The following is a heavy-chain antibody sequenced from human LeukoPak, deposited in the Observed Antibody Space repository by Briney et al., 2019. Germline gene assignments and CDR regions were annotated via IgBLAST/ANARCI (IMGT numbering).Heavy chain of an antibody. V-gene: IGHV4-59*01. J-gene: IGHJ4*02. Sequence: SETLSLTCTVSGGSISSYYWSWIRQPPGKGLEWIGYIYYSGSTNYNPSLKSRVTISVDTSKNQFSLELSSVTAADTAVYYCARGLESPTGFDYWGQGTLVTVSS. D-gene: IGHD4-17*01. CDR2: IYYSGST. CDR3: ARGLESPTGFDY. CDR1: GGSISSYY.